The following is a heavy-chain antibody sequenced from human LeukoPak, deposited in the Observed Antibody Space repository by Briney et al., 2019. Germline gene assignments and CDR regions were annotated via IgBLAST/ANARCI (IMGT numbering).Heavy chain of an antibody. J-gene: IGHJ4*02. D-gene: IGHD2-21*02. CDR3: ARGYCDGDCYSEFDY. Sequence: KPGGSLRLSCAASGFTFSSYAMTWVRQAPGKGLEWVSSISSSSSYIYYADSVKGRFTISRDNAKNSLYLQMNSLRAEDTAVYYCARGYCDGDCYSEFDYWGQGTLVTVSS. CDR1: GFTFSSYA. CDR2: ISSSSSYI. V-gene: IGHV3-21*01.